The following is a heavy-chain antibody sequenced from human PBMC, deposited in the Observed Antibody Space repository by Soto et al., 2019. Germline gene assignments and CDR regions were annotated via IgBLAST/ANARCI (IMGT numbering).Heavy chain of an antibody. CDR3: AKDQAWLGPYYYGMDV. V-gene: IGHV3-30*18. D-gene: IGHD6-19*01. CDR2: ISDSGSNK. Sequence: HPGGSLRLCCSASGFTFSSYSMIWVRQAPGKGLEWVAVISDSGSNKYYADSVKGRFTISRDNSKNTLYLQMNSLRAEDTAVYYCAKDQAWLGPYYYGMDVWGQGTTVTVSS. CDR1: GFTFSSYS. J-gene: IGHJ6*02.